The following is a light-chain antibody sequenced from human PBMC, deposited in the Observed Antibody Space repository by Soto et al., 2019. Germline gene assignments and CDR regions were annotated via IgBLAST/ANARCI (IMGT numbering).Light chain of an antibody. Sequence: QSVLTQPPSVSGAPGQRVTFSCTGSSSNIGAGYDVHWYQQLPGTAPKLLIYGNSNRPSGVPERFSGSKSGTSASLAISGLLSEDEADYYCAAWDDSPNGVVFGGGTKVTVL. J-gene: IGLJ2*01. CDR2: GNS. V-gene: IGLV1-40*01. CDR3: AAWDDSPNGVV. CDR1: SSNIGAGYD.